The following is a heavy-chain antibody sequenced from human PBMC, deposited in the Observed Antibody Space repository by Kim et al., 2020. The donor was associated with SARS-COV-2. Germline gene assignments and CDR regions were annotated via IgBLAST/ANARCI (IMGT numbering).Heavy chain of an antibody. J-gene: IGHJ6*02. Sequence: ASVKVSCKASGYTFTSYGISWVRQAPGQGLEWMGWISAYNGNTNYAQKLQGRVTMTTDTSTSTAYMELRSLRSDDTAVYYCARDAHGYCSGGSCYFDYYYGMDVWGQGTTVTVSS. CDR2: ISAYNGNT. V-gene: IGHV1-18*01. CDR1: GYTFTSYG. D-gene: IGHD2-15*01. CDR3: ARDAHGYCSGGSCYFDYYYGMDV.